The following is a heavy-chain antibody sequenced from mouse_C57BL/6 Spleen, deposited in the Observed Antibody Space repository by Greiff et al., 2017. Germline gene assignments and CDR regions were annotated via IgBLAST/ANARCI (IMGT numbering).Heavy chain of an antibody. V-gene: IGHV6-3*01. CDR3: TGGPPFDGYFSWFAY. D-gene: IGHD2-3*01. J-gene: IGHJ3*01. Sequence: EVKVVESGGGLVQPGGSMKLSCVASGFTFSNYWMNWVRQSPEKGLEWVAQIRLKSDNYATHYAESVKGRFTISRDDSKSSVYLQMNNLRAEDTGIYYCTGGPPFDGYFSWFAYWGQGTLVTVSA. CDR2: IRLKSDNYAT. CDR1: GFTFSNYW.